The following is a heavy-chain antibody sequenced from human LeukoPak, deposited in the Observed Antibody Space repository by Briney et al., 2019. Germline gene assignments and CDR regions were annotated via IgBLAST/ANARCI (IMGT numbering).Heavy chain of an antibody. CDR1: GFTFSSYA. V-gene: IGHV3-23*01. CDR2: ISGSGGST. J-gene: IGHJ4*02. CDR3: AKEGYYYDSSGYRY. D-gene: IGHD3-22*01. Sequence: GGSLRLSCAASGFTFSSYAMSWVRQAPGKGLEWVSAISGSGGSTYYADSVKGRFTITRDNSKNTLYLQMNSLRAEDTAVYYCAKEGYYYDSSGYRYWGQGTLVTVSS.